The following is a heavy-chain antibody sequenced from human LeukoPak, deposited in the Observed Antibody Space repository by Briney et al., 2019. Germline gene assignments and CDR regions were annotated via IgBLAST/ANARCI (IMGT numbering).Heavy chain of an antibody. Sequence: ASVKFSCKASGYTFTGYYMHWVRQAPGQGLEWMGWINPNSGGTNYAQKFQGWVTMTRDTSISTAYMELSRLRSDDTAVYYCARSRSAAGGIPYYYYGMDVWGQGTTITVSS. CDR1: GYTFTGYY. CDR2: INPNSGGT. D-gene: IGHD6-13*01. CDR3: ARSRSAAGGIPYYYYGMDV. V-gene: IGHV1-2*04. J-gene: IGHJ6*02.